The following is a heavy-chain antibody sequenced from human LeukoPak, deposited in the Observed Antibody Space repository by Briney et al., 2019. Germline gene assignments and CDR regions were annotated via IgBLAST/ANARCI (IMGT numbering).Heavy chain of an antibody. CDR1: GGSLTGYY. J-gene: IGHJ3*01. D-gene: IGHD3-10*01. Sequence: PSETLSLTCTVSGGSLTGYYWSWIRQPPARGLEGMAYVYYYGGTPYYPPLHRRRTTLFDTSKPQIPLKVTSVTAADTAVYYCARDMSVSYDAFDLWGRGTPVTVSS. CDR2: VYYYGGT. CDR3: ARDMSVSYDAFDL. V-gene: IGHV4-59*12.